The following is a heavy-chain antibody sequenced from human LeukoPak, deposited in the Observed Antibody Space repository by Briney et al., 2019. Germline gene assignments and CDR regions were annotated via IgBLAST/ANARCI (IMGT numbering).Heavy chain of an antibody. D-gene: IGHD5-24*01. V-gene: IGHV5-51*01. CDR3: ARYREMATTHCFDY. Sequence: KTSCKGSGYSFSNYWIGGVGQRPGKGREGRGIIYPGDSDTRYSPSFQGHVTISADKSVSTAYLQWNSLKASDTAMYYCARYREMATTHCFDYWGQGALVTVSS. CDR1: GYSFSNYW. CDR2: IYPGDSDT. J-gene: IGHJ4*02.